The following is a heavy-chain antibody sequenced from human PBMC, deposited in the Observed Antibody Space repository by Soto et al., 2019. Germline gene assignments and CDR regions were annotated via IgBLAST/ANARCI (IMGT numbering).Heavy chain of an antibody. Sequence: PGGSLRLSCAASGFTFSDNAMTWVRQAPGRGLDWVSAISRSSASTYYADSVKGRFTISRDNSKDTLYLQMNSLRAEDTAVYYCAKGYYDILTHQFTEYMDVWGKGTTVTVSS. CDR2: ISRSSAST. CDR1: GFTFSDNA. J-gene: IGHJ6*03. D-gene: IGHD3-9*01. CDR3: AKGYYDILTHQFTEYMDV. V-gene: IGHV3-23*01.